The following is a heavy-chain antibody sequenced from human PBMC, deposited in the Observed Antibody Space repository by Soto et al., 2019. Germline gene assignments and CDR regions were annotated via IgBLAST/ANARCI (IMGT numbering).Heavy chain of an antibody. CDR3: DRDSQGHWYFDL. CDR1: GGSISSGFSS. Sequence: QLQLQESGSGLVKPSQTLSLTCAVSGGSISSGFSSWSWIRQPPGKGLEWIGYIYHSGTTYYNPSLKSRVTISVDRSKSQFSLNLSSVIAADTAVYYCDRDSQGHWYFDLWGRGTLVTVS. J-gene: IGHJ2*01. CDR2: IYHSGTT. V-gene: IGHV4-30-2*01.